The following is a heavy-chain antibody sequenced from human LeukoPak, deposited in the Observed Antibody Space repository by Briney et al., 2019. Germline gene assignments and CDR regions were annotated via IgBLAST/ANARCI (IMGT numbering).Heavy chain of an antibody. D-gene: IGHD3-10*01. J-gene: IGHJ3*02. Sequence: GRSLRLSCVASGFTFSSYGMHWVRQAPGKGLEWVAVISYDGSNKYYADSVKGRFTISRDNSKNTLYLQMNSLRAEDTAVYYCAKDLYGTIWGQGTMVTVSS. CDR1: GFTFSSYG. CDR2: ISYDGSNK. CDR3: AKDLYGTI. V-gene: IGHV3-30*18.